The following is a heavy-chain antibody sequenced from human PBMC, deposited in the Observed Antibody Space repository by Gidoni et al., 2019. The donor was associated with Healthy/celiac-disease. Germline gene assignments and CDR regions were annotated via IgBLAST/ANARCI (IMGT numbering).Heavy chain of an antibody. CDR3: ARGGITMVRGVIGY. D-gene: IGHD3-10*01. Sequence: QVQLVESGGGVVQPGRSLSLSCAASGFPFSSYGMHWVRQAPGKGLEWVAVIWYDGSNKYYADSVKGRFTIARDNSKNTLYLQMNSLRAEDTAVYYCARGGITMVRGVIGYWGQGTLVTVSS. V-gene: IGHV3-33*01. J-gene: IGHJ4*02. CDR2: IWYDGSNK. CDR1: GFPFSSYG.